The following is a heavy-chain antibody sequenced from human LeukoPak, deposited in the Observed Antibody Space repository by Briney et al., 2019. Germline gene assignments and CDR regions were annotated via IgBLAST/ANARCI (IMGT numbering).Heavy chain of an antibody. CDR3: AREDQLLYFDY. J-gene: IGHJ4*02. CDR2: INPSGGST. CDR1: GYTFTSYY. Sequence: ASVKVSYKASGYTFTSYYMHWVRQAPGQGLEWMGIINPSGGSTSYAQKFQGRVTMTRDTSTSTVYMELSSLRSEDTAVYYCAREDQLLYFDYWGQGTLVTVSS. D-gene: IGHD2-2*01. V-gene: IGHV1-46*01.